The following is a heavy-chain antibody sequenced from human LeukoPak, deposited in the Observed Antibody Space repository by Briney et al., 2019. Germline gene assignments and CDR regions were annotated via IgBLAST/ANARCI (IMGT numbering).Heavy chain of an antibody. J-gene: IGHJ3*02. D-gene: IGHD2-2*01. CDR1: GGSISSSSYY. CDR3: GSWGWGDIVVVPAATDAFDI. Sequence: SETLSLTCTVSGGSISSSSYYWGWIRQPPGKGLEWTGSIYYSGSTYYNPSLKSRVTISVDTSKNQFSLKLSSVTAADTAGYYCGSWGWGDIVVVPAATDAFDIWGQGTMVTVSS. CDR2: IYYSGST. V-gene: IGHV4-39*01.